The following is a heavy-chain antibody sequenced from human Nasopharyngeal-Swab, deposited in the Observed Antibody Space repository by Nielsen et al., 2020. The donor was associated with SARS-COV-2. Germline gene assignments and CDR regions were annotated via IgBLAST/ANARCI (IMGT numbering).Heavy chain of an antibody. CDR2: IYYSGST. V-gene: IGHV4-61*01. Sequence: LSCTVSGGSVSSGSYYWSWIRQPPGKGLEWIGYIYYSGSTNYNPSLKSRVTISVDTSKNQFSLKLSSVTAADTAVYYCARLESITIFGVVIPTGAFDIWGQGTMVTVSS. CDR3: ARLESITIFGVVIPTGAFDI. CDR1: GGSVSSGSYY. D-gene: IGHD3-3*01. J-gene: IGHJ3*02.